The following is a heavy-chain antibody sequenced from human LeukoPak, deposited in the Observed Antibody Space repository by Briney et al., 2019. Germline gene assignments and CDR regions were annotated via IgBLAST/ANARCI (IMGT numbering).Heavy chain of an antibody. Sequence: KPSETLSLTCTVSGGSISSYYWSWIRQPPGKGLEWIGYIYYSGSTNYNPSLKSRVTISVDTSKNQFSLKLSSVTAADTAVYYCARDRIDGSIWLTNGYWGQGTLVTVSS. CDR2: IYYSGST. D-gene: IGHD6-13*01. V-gene: IGHV4-59*01. CDR3: ARDRIDGSIWLTNGY. J-gene: IGHJ4*02. CDR1: GGSISSYY.